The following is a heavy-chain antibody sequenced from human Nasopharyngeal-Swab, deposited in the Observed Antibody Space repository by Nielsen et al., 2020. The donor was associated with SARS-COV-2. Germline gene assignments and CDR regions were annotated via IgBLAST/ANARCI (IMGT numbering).Heavy chain of an antibody. V-gene: IGHV3-7*01. Sequence: GGSLRLSCAASGFPFRKSYMNWVRQAPGKGLEWVANIHKAGSVKDYVASVKGRFTISRDNAKNSLYLQMNSLRAEETAVYYCASGLTRRGWFDPWGQGTLVTVSS. CDR1: GFPFRKSY. CDR2: IHKAGSVK. J-gene: IGHJ5*02. CDR3: ASGLTRRGWFDP. D-gene: IGHD4-23*01.